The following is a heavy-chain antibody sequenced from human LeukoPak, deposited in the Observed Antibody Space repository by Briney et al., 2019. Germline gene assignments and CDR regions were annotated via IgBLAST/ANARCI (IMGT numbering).Heavy chain of an antibody. V-gene: IGHV3-23*01. CDR2: ISNSDNST. CDR3: ARDPRGPTGYDSSGRDSFDY. J-gene: IGHJ4*02. Sequence: GGSLRLSCAASGFSFSIHDMTWVRQAPGKGLEWVSTISNSDNSTYYADSVKGRFTMSRDNSKNTVHLQINSLRAEDTAVYYCARDPRGPTGYDSSGRDSFDYWGQGIPVTVSS. D-gene: IGHD3-22*01. CDR1: GFSFSIHD.